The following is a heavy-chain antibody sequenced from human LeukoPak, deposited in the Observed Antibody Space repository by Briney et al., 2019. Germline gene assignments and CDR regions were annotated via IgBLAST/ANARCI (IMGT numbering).Heavy chain of an antibody. CDR3: ARGLRVRYYYDSSGYPDLDY. V-gene: IGHV4-34*01. CDR2: INHSGST. D-gene: IGHD3-22*01. J-gene: IGHJ4*02. CDR1: GGSFSGYY. Sequence: SETLSLTCAVYGGSFSGYYWSWIRQPPGKGLEWIGEINHSGSTNYNPSLKGRVTISVDTSKNQFSLKLSSVTAADTAVYYCARGLRVRYYYDSSGYPDLDYWGQGTLVTVSS.